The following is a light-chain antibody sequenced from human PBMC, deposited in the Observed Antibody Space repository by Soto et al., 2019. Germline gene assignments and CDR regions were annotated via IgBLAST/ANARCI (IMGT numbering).Light chain of an antibody. CDR3: SSYTSNSTLV. J-gene: IGLJ1*01. Sequence: QCALTQLAYVSGSPALSLTITCTGTTIDVGSYNYGSWYQQHPGKAPKLMIYDVSNRPSGVSNRFSGSKSGNTASLTISGLQAEDEADYYCSSYTSNSTLVFGTGTKVTVL. V-gene: IGLV2-14*01. CDR1: TIDVGSYNY. CDR2: DVS.